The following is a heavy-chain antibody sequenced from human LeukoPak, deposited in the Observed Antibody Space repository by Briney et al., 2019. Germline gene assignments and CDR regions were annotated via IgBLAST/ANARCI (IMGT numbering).Heavy chain of an antibody. CDR2: ISNSGRTI. CDR1: GFTFSSYE. V-gene: IGHV3-48*03. Sequence: GGSLRLSCAASGFTFSSYEMNWVRQAPGKGLEWVSYISNSGRTIFYADSVKGRFTVSRDNAKNSLYLQMNSLRAEDTAVYYCVRRYCSSTSCTLDSWGQGTLVTVFS. CDR3: VRRYCSSTSCTLDS. J-gene: IGHJ4*02. D-gene: IGHD2-2*01.